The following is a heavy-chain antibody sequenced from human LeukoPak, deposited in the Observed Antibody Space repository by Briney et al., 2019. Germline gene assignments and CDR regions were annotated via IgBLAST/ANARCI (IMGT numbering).Heavy chain of an antibody. Sequence: APVKVSCKASGYTFTGYYMHWVRQAPGQGLEWMGWINPNSGGTNYAQKFQGRVTMTRDTSISTAYMELSRLRSDDTAVYYCARAIVVVVAAIDYWGQGTLVTVSS. V-gene: IGHV1-2*02. J-gene: IGHJ4*02. D-gene: IGHD2-15*01. CDR3: ARAIVVVVAAIDY. CDR2: INPNSGGT. CDR1: GYTFTGYY.